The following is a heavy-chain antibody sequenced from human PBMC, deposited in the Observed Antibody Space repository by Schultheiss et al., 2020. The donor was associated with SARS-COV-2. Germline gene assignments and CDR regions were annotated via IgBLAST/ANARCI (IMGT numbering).Heavy chain of an antibody. D-gene: IGHD3-10*01. J-gene: IGHJ6*02. CDR3: ARGGFGESYYYYYGMDV. CDR1: GYTFTSYG. Sequence: ASVKVSCKASGYTFTSYGISWVRQAPGQGLEWMGWISAYNGNTNYAQKFQGRVTMTRDTSTSTVYMELSSLRSEDTAVYYCARGGFGESYYYYYGMDVWGQGTTVTVSS. V-gene: IGHV1-18*01. CDR2: ISAYNGNT.